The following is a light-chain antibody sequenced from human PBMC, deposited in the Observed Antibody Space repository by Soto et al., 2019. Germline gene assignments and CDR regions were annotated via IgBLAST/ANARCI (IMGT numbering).Light chain of an antibody. Sequence: IQMTQSPSSLSASVGDRVTITCRASQSISRYLNWYQQKPGKAPKLLISLTSSLQSGVPSRFSGSGSGTDFTLTISCLQSEDFATYYCQQYYSYPRTFGQGTKVDIK. V-gene: IGKV1-39*01. J-gene: IGKJ1*01. CDR3: QQYYSYPRT. CDR2: LTS. CDR1: QSISRY.